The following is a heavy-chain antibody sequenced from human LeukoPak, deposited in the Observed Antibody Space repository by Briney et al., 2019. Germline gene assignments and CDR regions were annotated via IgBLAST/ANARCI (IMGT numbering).Heavy chain of an antibody. Sequence: PSETLSLTCTVSDDSIRSYYWSWIRQSPGKGLEWIGYIFHSGSTNYNPSLTSRVTISVDTSKHQFSLKLPSVTAADTALYYCARGSHAAFDVWGQGTLVTVSS. CDR1: DDSIRSYY. CDR2: IFHSGST. J-gene: IGHJ3*01. CDR3: ARGSHAAFDV. V-gene: IGHV4-59*01.